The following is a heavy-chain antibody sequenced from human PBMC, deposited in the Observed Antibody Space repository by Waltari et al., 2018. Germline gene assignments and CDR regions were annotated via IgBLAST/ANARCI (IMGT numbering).Heavy chain of an antibody. CDR1: GYTFTGYY. CDR3: ARTAYCGGDCYSADY. Sequence: QVQLVQSGAEVKKPGASVKVSCKASGYTFTGYYLHWVRQAPGQGLEWMGRINPNSGGTNYAQKFQGRVTMTRDTSISTAYMELSRLRSDDTAVYYCARTAYCGGDCYSADYWGQGTLVTVSS. D-gene: IGHD2-21*01. CDR2: INPNSGGT. V-gene: IGHV1-2*06. J-gene: IGHJ4*02.